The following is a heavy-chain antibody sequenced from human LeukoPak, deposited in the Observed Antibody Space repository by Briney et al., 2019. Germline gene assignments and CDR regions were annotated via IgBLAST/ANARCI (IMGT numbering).Heavy chain of an antibody. CDR1: GGSFSGYY. J-gene: IGHJ4*02. CDR3: ASISSTIFGVVIRHFDY. Sequence: PSETLSLTCAVYGGSFSGYYWSWIRQPPGKGLEWIGEINHSGSTNYNPSLKSRVTISVDTSKNQFSLKLSSVTAADTAVYYCASISSTIFGVVIRHFDYWGQGTLVTVSS. CDR2: INHSGST. V-gene: IGHV4-34*01. D-gene: IGHD3-3*01.